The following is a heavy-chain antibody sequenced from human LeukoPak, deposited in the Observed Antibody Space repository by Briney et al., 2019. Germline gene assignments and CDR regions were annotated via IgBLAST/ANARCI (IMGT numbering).Heavy chain of an antibody. CDR3: ARARRVAGAYYFDY. CDR1: GYTFTSYY. Sequence: ASVKVSCKASGYTFTSYYMHWVRQAPAQGLEWMGIINPSGGSTSYAQKLQGKVTMTRDTSISTAYMELSSLRSEDTAVYYCARARRVAGAYYFDYWGQGTLVTVSS. J-gene: IGHJ4*02. D-gene: IGHD6-19*01. V-gene: IGHV1-46*01. CDR2: INPSGGST.